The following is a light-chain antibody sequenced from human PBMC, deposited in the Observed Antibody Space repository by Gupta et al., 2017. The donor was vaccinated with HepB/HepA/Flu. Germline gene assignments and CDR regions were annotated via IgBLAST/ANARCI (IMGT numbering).Light chain of an antibody. CDR2: EVT. CDR3: CSYAGNSGLT. Sequence: QSALTQPASVSGSRGQSITMSCTGTSSDIGTYNLVSWYQQLPGKAPTLILYEVTKRPSGVSDRFSGSTSGNTASLTISGLQAQDEAQYYCCSYAGNSGLTFGGGTRLTVL. CDR1: SSDIGTYNL. V-gene: IGLV2-23*02. J-gene: IGLJ2*01.